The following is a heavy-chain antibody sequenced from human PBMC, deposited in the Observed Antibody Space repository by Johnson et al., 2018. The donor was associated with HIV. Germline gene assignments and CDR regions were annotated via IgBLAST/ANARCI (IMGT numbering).Heavy chain of an antibody. CDR2: ISYDGSNK. V-gene: IGHV3-30-3*01. D-gene: IGHD5-24*01. J-gene: IGHJ3*02. CDR1: GFTFSRYA. CDR3: AREMATIRGYAFDI. Sequence: QVQLVESGGGVVQPGRSLRLSCAASGFTFSRYAMHWVRQAPGKGLEWVAVISYDGSNKYYADSVKGRFTISRDNSKNTLYLQMNSLRAEDTAVYYCAREMATIRGYAFDIWGQGTMVTVSS.